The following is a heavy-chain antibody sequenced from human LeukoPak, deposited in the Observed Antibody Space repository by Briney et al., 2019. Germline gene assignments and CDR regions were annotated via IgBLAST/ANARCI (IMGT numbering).Heavy chain of an antibody. V-gene: IGHV4-34*01. CDR2: INHSGSP. Sequence: SETLSLTCAVYGGSFSGYYWSWIRQPPGKGLEWIGEINHSGSPNYNPSLKSRVTISGDTSKKQFSLNLKSVTAADTGVYYCARGVDLWGRGTPVTVSS. CDR3: ARGVDL. J-gene: IGHJ2*01. CDR1: GGSFSGYY.